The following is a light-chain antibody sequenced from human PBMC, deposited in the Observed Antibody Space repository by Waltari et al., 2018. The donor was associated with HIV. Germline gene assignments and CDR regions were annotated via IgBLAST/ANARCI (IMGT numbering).Light chain of an antibody. J-gene: IGLJ3*02. CDR3: GTWDSSLSAV. V-gene: IGLV1-51*01. CDR1: GSNIGGHE. Sequence: QSVLTQPPSVSAAPGQTVTISCSGRGSNIGGHEVSWYQQLPGTAPKLLIYANNNRSSGIPDRFSGSKSGTSATLGITGLQTGDEADYYCGTWDSSLSAVFGGGTKVTV. CDR2: ANN.